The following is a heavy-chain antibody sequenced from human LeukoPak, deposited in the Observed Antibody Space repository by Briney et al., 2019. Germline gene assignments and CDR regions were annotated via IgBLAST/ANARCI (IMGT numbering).Heavy chain of an antibody. V-gene: IGHV4-31*03. D-gene: IGHD6-13*01. CDR1: GGSISSGGYY. CDR2: IYYSGST. Sequence: SETLSLTCTVSGGSISSGGYYWSWLRQHPGKGLEWIGYIYYSGSTYYNPSLKSRVTISVDTSKNQFSLKLSSVTAADTAVYYCARVAAAGTRYYFDYWGQGTLVTVSS. CDR3: ARVAAAGTRYYFDY. J-gene: IGHJ4*02.